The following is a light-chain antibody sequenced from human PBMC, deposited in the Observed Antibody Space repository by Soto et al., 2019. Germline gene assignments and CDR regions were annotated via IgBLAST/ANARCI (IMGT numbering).Light chain of an antibody. V-gene: IGLV2-14*01. J-gene: IGLJ2*01. Sequence: QSALTQPASVSGSPGQSITISCTGTSSDLGSYNYISWYQQHPGDAPKLMLYEVNNRPSGVSIRFSGSKSGNTASLTISGLQTEDEALYYCASYRSSNTVIFGGGTKLTVL. CDR2: EVN. CDR3: ASYRSSNTVI. CDR1: SSDLGSYNY.